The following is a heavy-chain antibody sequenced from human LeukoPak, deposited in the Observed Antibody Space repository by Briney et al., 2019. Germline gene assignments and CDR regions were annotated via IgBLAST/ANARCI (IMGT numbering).Heavy chain of an antibody. V-gene: IGHV3-23*01. Sequence: GGSLRLSCAASGFSFSSYAMTWVRQVPGKGLEWVSGITGSGGRTHYADSVKGRFTISRDNSKNTLDLQMNSLRAEDTAIYYCAKEYTTGWLHFDFWGQGILVTVSS. CDR3: AKEYTTGWLHFDF. CDR1: GFSFSSYA. CDR2: ITGSGGRT. J-gene: IGHJ4*02. D-gene: IGHD6-19*01.